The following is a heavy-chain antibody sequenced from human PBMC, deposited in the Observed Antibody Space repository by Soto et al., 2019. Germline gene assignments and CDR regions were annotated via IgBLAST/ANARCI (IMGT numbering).Heavy chain of an antibody. CDR3: ARVRGSNDYSNYYFDY. V-gene: IGHV3-33*01. Sequence: GGSLRLSCAASGFTFSSYGMHWVRQAPGKGLEWVAVIWYDGSNKYYADSVKGRFTISRDNSKNTLYLQMNSLRAEDAAVYCCARVRGSNDYSNYYFDYWGQGTLVTVSS. CDR1: GFTFSSYG. CDR2: IWYDGSNK. J-gene: IGHJ4*02. D-gene: IGHD4-4*01.